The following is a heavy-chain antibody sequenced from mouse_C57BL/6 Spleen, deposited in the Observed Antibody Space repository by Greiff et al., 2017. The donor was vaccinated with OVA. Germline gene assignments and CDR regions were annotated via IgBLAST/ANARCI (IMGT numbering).Heavy chain of an antibody. CDR2: INPSTGGT. D-gene: IGHD2-3*01. J-gene: IGHJ3*01. CDR3: ARSGDGYYGTWFAY. V-gene: IGHV1-42*01. CDR1: GYSFTGYY. Sequence: EVKVVESGPELVKPGASVKISCKASGYSFTGYYMNWVKQSPEKSLEWIGEINPSTGGTTYNQKFKAKATLTVDKSSSTAYMQLKSLTSEDSAVYYCARSGDGYYGTWFAYWGQGTLVTVSA.